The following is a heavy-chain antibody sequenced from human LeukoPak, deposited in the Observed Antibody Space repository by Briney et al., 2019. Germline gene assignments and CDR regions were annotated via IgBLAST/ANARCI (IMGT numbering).Heavy chain of an antibody. Sequence: ASVKVSCKASGYTFISYAVHWVRQAPGQRLEWMGWINADNSNTLYSQNFQGRVTITRDTSASTAYMELSSLRSEDTAVYYCARGGSGPFYFDYWGQGTLVTVSA. CDR1: GYTFISYA. J-gene: IGHJ4*02. CDR2: INADNSNT. V-gene: IGHV1-3*01. D-gene: IGHD6-19*01. CDR3: ARGGSGPFYFDY.